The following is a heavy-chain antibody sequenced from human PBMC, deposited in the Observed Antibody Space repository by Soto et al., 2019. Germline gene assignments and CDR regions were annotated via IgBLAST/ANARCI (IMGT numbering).Heavy chain of an antibody. V-gene: IGHV4-31*03. J-gene: IGHJ6*02. D-gene: IGHD3-10*01. CDR3: ARARMVRGIIYYYGMDV. CDR2: IYYRGST. CDR1: GGSISSDGNY. Sequence: QVQLQESGPGLVKSSQTLSLTCTVSGGSISSDGNYWSWIRQHPGKGLEWIGYIYYRGSTNYNPSLKSRVTISVDTSKNQFSLKLNSVTAADTAVYYCARARMVRGIIYYYGMDVWGQGTTVTVSS.